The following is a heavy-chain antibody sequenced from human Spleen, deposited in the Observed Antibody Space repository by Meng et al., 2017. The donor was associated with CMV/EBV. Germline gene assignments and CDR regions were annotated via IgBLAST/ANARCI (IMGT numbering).Heavy chain of an antibody. J-gene: IGHJ4*02. CDR3: ARHRVWVRGVIANYLDY. CDR1: GFTFSSYE. Sequence: GSLKISCAASGFTFSSYEMNWVRQAPGKGLEWVSYISSSGSTIYYADSVKGRFTISRDNAKNSLYLQMNSLRAEDTAVYYCARHRVWVRGVIANYLDYWGQGTLVTVSS. V-gene: IGHV3-48*03. CDR2: ISSSGSTI. D-gene: IGHD3-10*01.